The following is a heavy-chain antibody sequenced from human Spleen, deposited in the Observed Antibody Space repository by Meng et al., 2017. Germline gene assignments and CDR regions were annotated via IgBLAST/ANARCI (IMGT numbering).Heavy chain of an antibody. J-gene: IGHJ5*02. CDR2: IYHSGST. CDR3: ARDGGYAFYNWFDP. CDR1: GASISSGNW. V-gene: IGHV4-4*02. D-gene: IGHD5-12*01. Sequence: QVQVQESGPGLVKPSETLSLTCVVSGASISSGNWWNWVRQPPGKGLEWIGDIYHSGSTNYNPSLKSRVTISVDKSKNQFSLRLSSVTAADTAVYYCARDGGYAFYNWFDPWGQGTLVTVSS.